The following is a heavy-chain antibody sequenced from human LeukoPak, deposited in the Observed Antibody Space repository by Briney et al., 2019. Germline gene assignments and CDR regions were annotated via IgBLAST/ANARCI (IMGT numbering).Heavy chain of an antibody. CDR3: ARARTYGSGDY. J-gene: IGHJ4*02. V-gene: IGHV4-31*02. CDR2: IYYSGST. D-gene: IGHD3-10*01. Sequence: XXIVYIYYSGSTYYNPSLKSRVTISVDTSKNQFSLKLNSVTVADTAVYYCARARTYGSGDYWGQGTLVTVSS.